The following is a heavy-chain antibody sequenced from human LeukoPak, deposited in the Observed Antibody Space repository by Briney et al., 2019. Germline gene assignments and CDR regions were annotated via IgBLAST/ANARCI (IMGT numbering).Heavy chain of an antibody. CDR3: TRGLSIATRPAYYFDY. CDR1: GHTFTDYY. V-gene: IGHV1-2*02. Sequence: GASVKVSCKASGHTFTDYYMHWVRQAPGQGFEWMGWINPNSGGTNYAQKFQGGVTMTRDTSISTAYMELTSLRSDDTAVYYCTRGLSIATRPAYYFDYWGQGTLVTVSS. J-gene: IGHJ4*02. D-gene: IGHD6-6*01. CDR2: INPNSGGT.